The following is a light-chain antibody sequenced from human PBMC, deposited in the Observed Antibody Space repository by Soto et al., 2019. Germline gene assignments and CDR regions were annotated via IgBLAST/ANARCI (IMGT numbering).Light chain of an antibody. V-gene: IGLV2-8*01. CDR3: SSYAGSNLV. Sequence: QSALTQPPSASGSPGQSVTISCTETSSDVGGYNYVSWYQQHPGKAPKVMIYEVSKRPSGVPDRFSGSKSGNTASLTVSGLQAEDEADYYCSSYAGSNLVFGGGTKLTVL. CDR1: SSDVGGYNY. CDR2: EVS. J-gene: IGLJ2*01.